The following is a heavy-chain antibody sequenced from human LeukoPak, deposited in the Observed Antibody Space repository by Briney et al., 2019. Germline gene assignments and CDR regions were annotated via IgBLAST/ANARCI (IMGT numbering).Heavy chain of an antibody. J-gene: IGHJ4*02. CDR2: INLDGSDR. CDR1: CFTFGGYS. Sequence: GGSLRLSCAASCFTFGGYSMTWVRQAPGKGLEWVANINLDGSDRFYVGFVKGRFTISRDNADNSLYLQMNSLRAEDTAVYYCGRVIAGAIDYWGQGTLVTVSS. CDR3: GRVIAGAIDY. D-gene: IGHD6-13*01. V-gene: IGHV3-7*01.